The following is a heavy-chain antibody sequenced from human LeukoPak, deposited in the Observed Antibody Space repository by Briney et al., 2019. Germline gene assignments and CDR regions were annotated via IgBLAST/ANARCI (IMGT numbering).Heavy chain of an antibody. D-gene: IGHD3-22*01. CDR1: GGSFSGYY. J-gene: IGHJ4*02. CDR3: ARAMGDSAPLN. V-gene: IGHV4-34*01. Sequence: SETLSLTCAVYGGSFSGYYWSWIRQPPGKGLEWIGEINHSGSTNYNPSLKSRVTISVDTSKNQFSLKLSSVTAADTAVYYCARAMGDSAPLNWGQGTLVTVSS. CDR2: INHSGST.